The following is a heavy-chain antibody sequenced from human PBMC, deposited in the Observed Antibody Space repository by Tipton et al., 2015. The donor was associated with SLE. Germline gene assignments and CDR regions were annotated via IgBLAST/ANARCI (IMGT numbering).Heavy chain of an antibody. CDR3: ASGTTTQLDDYFYYHIVV. V-gene: IGHV4-59*02. D-gene: IGHD4-11*01. CDR2: IYNIGST. CDR1: GGSVSGHY. Sequence: TLSLTCSVSGGSVSGHYWSWIRQPPGKRLEWIGYIYNIGSTSSNPSLKSLLTLSIDPSKNQFSLKLGSVTAADTGVYYCASGTTTQLDDYFYYHIVVWGKGTTVTVSS. J-gene: IGHJ6*03.